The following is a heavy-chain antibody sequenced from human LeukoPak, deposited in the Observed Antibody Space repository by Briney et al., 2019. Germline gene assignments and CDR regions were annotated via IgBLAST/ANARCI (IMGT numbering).Heavy chain of an antibody. Sequence: TGGSLRLSCAASGFTFRSYSMNWVRQAPGKGLEWVSYISSRSSTIYYADSVKGRFTISRDNAKNSLYLQMNSLRAEDTAVYYCARDYGGYYPLDYWGQGTLVTVSS. CDR1: GFTFRSYS. V-gene: IGHV3-48*04. J-gene: IGHJ4*02. CDR2: ISSRSSTI. D-gene: IGHD3-22*01. CDR3: ARDYGGYYPLDY.